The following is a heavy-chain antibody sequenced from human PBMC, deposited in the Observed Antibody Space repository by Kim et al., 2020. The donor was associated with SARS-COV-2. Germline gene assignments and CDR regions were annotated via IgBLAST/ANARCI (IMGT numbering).Heavy chain of an antibody. CDR2: ISGSGGST. V-gene: IGHV3-23*01. CDR3: AKGGDRNYGDYGGWFDP. J-gene: IGHJ5*02. D-gene: IGHD4-17*01. Sequence: GGSLRLSCAASGLTFSSYAMSWVRQAPGKGLEWVSAISGSGGSTYYADSVKGRFTISRDNSKNTLYLQMNSLRAEDTAVYYCAKGGDRNYGDYGGWFDPCGPGTLVTVSS. CDR1: GLTFSSYA.